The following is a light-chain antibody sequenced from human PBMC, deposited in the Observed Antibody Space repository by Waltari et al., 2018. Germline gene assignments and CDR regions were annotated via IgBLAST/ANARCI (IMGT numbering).Light chain of an antibody. Sequence: AVQMTQSPSSLSASVGDRVTITCRASQDVRKDVAWFQQKPGKAPNLLIYAASTLQSGVPRRFSGSGSGTDFTLTISSLQPEDFATYYCLQDYNYPPYTFGQGTKLDIK. CDR1: QDVRKD. J-gene: IGKJ2*01. CDR2: AAS. CDR3: LQDYNYPPYT. V-gene: IGKV1-6*01.